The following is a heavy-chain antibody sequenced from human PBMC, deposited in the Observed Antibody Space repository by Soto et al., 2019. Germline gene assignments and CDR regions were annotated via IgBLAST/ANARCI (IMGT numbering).Heavy chain of an antibody. D-gene: IGHD3-10*01. CDR1: GGSFSGYY. Sequence: SETLSLTCAVYGGSFSGYYWSWIRQPPGEGLEWIGEINHSGSTNYNPSLKSRVTISVDTSKNQFSLKLSSVTAADTAVYYCARAPSRPTMVRGVTWFDPWGQGTLVTVSS. V-gene: IGHV4-34*01. CDR3: ARAPSRPTMVRGVTWFDP. J-gene: IGHJ5*02. CDR2: INHSGST.